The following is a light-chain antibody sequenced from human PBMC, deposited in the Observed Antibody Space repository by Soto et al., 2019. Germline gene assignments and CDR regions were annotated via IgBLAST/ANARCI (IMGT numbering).Light chain of an antibody. CDR1: QSVDRN. Sequence: EIVMTQSPGTLSVSTEEGATLSCRASQSVDRNLAWYQQKPGQAPRLLIYGASTRPTGIPDRFSGSGSGTEFSLTISSLQSEDFAVYYCQQRSNWPWTFGQGTKV. CDR3: QQRSNWPWT. V-gene: IGKV3D-15*01. J-gene: IGKJ1*01. CDR2: GAS.